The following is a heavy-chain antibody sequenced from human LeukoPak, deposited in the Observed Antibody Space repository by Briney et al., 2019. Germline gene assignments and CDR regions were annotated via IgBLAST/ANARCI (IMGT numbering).Heavy chain of an antibody. CDR3: ARHEDSSGYSNWFDP. V-gene: IGHV4-39*01. D-gene: IGHD3-22*01. J-gene: IGHJ5*02. CDR2: IYYSGST. CDR1: GGSINTRSYY. Sequence: SETLSLTCSASGGSINTRSYYWGWIRQPPGKGLEWIGSIYYSGSTYYNPSLKSRVSISVDASKNQFSLNVRSVTAADTAVYYCARHEDSSGYSNWFDPWGQGTLVTVSS.